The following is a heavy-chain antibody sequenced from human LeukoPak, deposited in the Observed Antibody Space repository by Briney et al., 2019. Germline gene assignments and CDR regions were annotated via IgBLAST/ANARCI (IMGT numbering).Heavy chain of an antibody. V-gene: IGHV4-4*02. CDR1: GGSISSSNW. D-gene: IGHD1-26*01. CDR3: ARVPLAGATTYYYYGMDV. Sequence: SGILSLTCAVSGGSISSSNWWSWVRQPPGKGLEWIGEIYHSGSTNYNPSLKSRVTISVDKSKNQFSLKLSSVTAADTAVYYCARVPLAGATTYYYYGMDVWGQGTTVTVSS. CDR2: IYHSGST. J-gene: IGHJ6*02.